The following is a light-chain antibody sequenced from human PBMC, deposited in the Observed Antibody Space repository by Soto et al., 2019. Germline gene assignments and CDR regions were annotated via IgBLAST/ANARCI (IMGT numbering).Light chain of an antibody. CDR1: QSVGST. Sequence: EIVMTQSPATLSVSPGERATLSCRASQSVGSTLAWYQHKPGQAPRLLISGASTRATGIPARFSGSGSGTDFTLTISSLQSEDFAVYYCQQYARWPLTFGGGTKV. CDR3: QQYARWPLT. V-gene: IGKV3-15*01. J-gene: IGKJ4*01. CDR2: GAS.